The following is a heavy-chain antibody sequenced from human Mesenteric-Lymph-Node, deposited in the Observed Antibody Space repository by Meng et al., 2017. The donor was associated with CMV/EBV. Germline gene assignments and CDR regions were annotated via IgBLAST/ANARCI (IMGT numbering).Heavy chain of an antibody. CDR3: ARSGDSSGWYWGYYYGLDV. V-gene: IGHV3-9*01. Sequence: SLKISCAASGFTFDDSAMHWVRQAPGKGLEWVSAIIWNSANIDYVDSVKGRFTISRDNAKNSVYLQMNSLRGEDTAVYYCARSGDSSGWYWGYYYGLDVWGQGTTVTVSS. CDR2: IIWNSANI. D-gene: IGHD6-19*01. CDR1: GFTFDDSA. J-gene: IGHJ6*02.